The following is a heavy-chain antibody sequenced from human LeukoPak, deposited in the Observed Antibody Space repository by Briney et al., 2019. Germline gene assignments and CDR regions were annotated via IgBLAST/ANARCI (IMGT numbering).Heavy chain of an antibody. CDR2: ISAYNGNT. V-gene: IGHV1-18*04. CDR3: ALQTMVRGGDWFDP. D-gene: IGHD3-10*01. CDR1: GCTLTSYG. J-gene: IGHJ5*02. Sequence: ASVTDSCQASGCTLTSYGISWVRQAPGQALEWMGWISAYNGNTNYAQKLQGRVTMPTDTSTSTAYMELRSLSSDDTAVYYCALQTMVRGGDWFDPWGQGTLVTVSS.